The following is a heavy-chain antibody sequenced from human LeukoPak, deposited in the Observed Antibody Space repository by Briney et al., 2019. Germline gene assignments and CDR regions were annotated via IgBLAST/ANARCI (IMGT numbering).Heavy chain of an antibody. CDR1: GFTFSSYS. CDR3: ATNLVGATISYYYYGMDV. Sequence: GGSLRLSCAASGFTFSSYSMNWVRQAPGKGLEWVSSISSSSSYIYYADSVKGRLTISRDNAKNSLYLQMNSLRAEDTAVYYCATNLVGATISYYYYGMDVWGQGTTVTVSS. CDR2: ISSSSSYI. D-gene: IGHD1-26*01. J-gene: IGHJ6*02. V-gene: IGHV3-21*01.